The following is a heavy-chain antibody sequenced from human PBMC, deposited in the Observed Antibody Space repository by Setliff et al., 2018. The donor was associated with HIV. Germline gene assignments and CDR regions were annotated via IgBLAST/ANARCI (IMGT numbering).Heavy chain of an antibody. CDR1: GFTFSRYA. V-gene: IGHV3-23*01. CDR2: ISGSGIGS. CDR3: AKDRRYYYGSGSYAAET. J-gene: IGHJ5*02. Sequence: GGSLRRSCAASGFTFSRYAMTWVRQAPGKGLEWVSAISGSGIGSYYPDSVKGRFTISRDNSKNTLFLQMNSLRAEDTAVYYCAKDRRYYYGSGSYAAETWGQGTLGTVPQ. D-gene: IGHD3-10*01.